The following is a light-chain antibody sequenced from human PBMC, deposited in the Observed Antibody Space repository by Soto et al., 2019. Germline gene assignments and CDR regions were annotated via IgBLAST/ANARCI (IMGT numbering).Light chain of an antibody. J-gene: IGKJ4*01. V-gene: IGKV1-5*01. CDR3: QQYKSLLVT. CDR1: QSFGSW. CDR2: DAS. Sequence: DIQMTQSPSNVSASVGDRFTITCRASQSFGSWLAWYQQKPGKAPKLRIYDASRLQSGVPTRFRGRGSGTEVTLTSSNLQPDNSANYYCQQYKSLLVTFVGGPKREI.